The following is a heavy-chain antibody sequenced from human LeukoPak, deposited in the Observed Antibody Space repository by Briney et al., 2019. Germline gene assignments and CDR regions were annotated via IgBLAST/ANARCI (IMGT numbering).Heavy chain of an antibody. CDR1: GYTFTGYY. V-gene: IGHV1-2*02. CDR3: AREANYGDYRDAFDI. J-gene: IGHJ3*02. D-gene: IGHD4-17*01. Sequence: ASVKVSCKASGYTFTGYYIFWVRQAPGQGLEWMGWINPNTGGTNYAQKFQGRVTMTRDTSTSAAYMELSRLRSDDTAVYYCAREANYGDYRDAFDIWGQGTMVTVSS. CDR2: INPNTGGT.